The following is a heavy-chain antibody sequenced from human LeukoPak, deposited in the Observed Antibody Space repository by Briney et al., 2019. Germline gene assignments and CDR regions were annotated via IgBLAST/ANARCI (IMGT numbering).Heavy chain of an antibody. V-gene: IGHV3-23*01. J-gene: IGHJ4*02. D-gene: IGHD5-18*01. CDR2: ISGSGGST. CDR1: GFTFSSYA. Sequence: GGSLRLSCAASGFTFSSYAMSWVRQAPGKGLERVSAISGSGGSTYYADSVKGRFTISRDNSKNTLYLQMNSLRAEETAVYYCAKGEGIQLLFDYWGQGTLVTVSS. CDR3: AKGEGIQLLFDY.